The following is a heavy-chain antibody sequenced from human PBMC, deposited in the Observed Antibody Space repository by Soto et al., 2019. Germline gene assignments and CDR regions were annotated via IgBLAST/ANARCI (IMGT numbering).Heavy chain of an antibody. CDR1: GFTCSFFA. D-gene: IGHD1-26*01. CDR3: AKGHSESYYYFDY. CDR2: IRGSGGDT. V-gene: IGHV3-23*01. Sequence: EVQLLESGGGLVQPGGSLRLSCAASGFTCSFFAMNWVRQAPGKGLEWVSSIRGSGGDTYYADSVKGRFTISRDYSKNTLHLQMNSLRVEDTAVYYCAKGHSESYYYFDYWGQGTLVTVSS. J-gene: IGHJ4*02.